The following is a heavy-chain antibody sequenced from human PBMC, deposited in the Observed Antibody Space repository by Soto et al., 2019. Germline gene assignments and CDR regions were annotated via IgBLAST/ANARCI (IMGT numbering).Heavy chain of an antibody. D-gene: IGHD5-12*01. Sequence: SETLSLTCTISGGSVSSSSYYWSWIRQPPGKGLEWIGYIYYSGSANYNPSLKSRVTISVDTSKNQFSLKLSSVTAADTAVYYCARAWLYGMDVWGQGTTVTVSS. CDR1: GGSVSSSSYY. V-gene: IGHV4-61*01. CDR2: IYYSGSA. CDR3: ARAWLYGMDV. J-gene: IGHJ6*02.